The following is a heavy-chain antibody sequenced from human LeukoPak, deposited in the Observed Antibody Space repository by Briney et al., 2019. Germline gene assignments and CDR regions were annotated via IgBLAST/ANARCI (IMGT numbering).Heavy chain of an antibody. CDR3: AKELIIQPTGTVAFDI. J-gene: IGHJ3*02. CDR1: GFTFTTNA. D-gene: IGHD1-1*01. Sequence: GGSLRLSCAASGFTFTTNAMSWVRQAPGKGLEWVSAVSGSGGDTYYAGSVKGRFTISRDNSKNTLYLQMNSLRVEDTAVYFCAKELIIQPTGTVAFDIWGQGTMVTVSS. V-gene: IGHV3-23*01. CDR2: VSGSGGDT.